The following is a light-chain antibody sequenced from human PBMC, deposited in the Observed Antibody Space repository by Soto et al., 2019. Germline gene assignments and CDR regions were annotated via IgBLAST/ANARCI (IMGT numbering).Light chain of an antibody. Sequence: QPPPPSRSPGQSVTISRPGNSSDVGGYNYVSWYQQYPGKAPKLMIYEVSKRPSGVPDRFSGSKSGNTASLTVSGLQAEDEADYYCCSYAGSNILYVFGTGTKVTVL. J-gene: IGLJ1*01. CDR3: CSYAGSNILYV. CDR1: SSDVGGYNY. CDR2: EVS. V-gene: IGLV2-8*01.